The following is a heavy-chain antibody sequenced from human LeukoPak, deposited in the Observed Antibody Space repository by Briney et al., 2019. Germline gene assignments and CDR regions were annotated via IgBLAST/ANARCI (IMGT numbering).Heavy chain of an antibody. CDR1: GFTFSSYG. V-gene: IGHV3-30*02. J-gene: IGHJ4*02. D-gene: IGHD3-16*01. Sequence: GGSLRLSCAASGFTFSSYGMHWVRQAPGKGLEWVAFIRYDGSNKYYAGSVKGRLTISRDNSKNTLYLKMNSLRAEDTAVYYCAKELNMVTFAPFDYWGQGTLVTVSS. CDR3: AKELNMVTFAPFDY. CDR2: IRYDGSNK.